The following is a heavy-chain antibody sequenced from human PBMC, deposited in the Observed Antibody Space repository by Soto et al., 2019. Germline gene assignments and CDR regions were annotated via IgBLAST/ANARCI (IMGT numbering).Heavy chain of an antibody. D-gene: IGHD3-9*01. J-gene: IGHJ4*02. CDR3: TRGTAYYDILTGYFYFGY. Sequence: GGSLRLSCTASGFTFGDYAMSWFRQAPGKGLEWVGFIRSKAYGGTTEYAASVKGRFTISRDDSKSIAYLQMNSLKTEDTAVYYCTRGTAYYDILTGYFYFGYWGQGTLVTVSS. V-gene: IGHV3-49*03. CDR1: GFTFGDYA. CDR2: IRSKAYGGTT.